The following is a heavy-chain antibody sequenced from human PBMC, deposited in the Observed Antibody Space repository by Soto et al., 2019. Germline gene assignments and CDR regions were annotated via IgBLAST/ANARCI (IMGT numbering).Heavy chain of an antibody. D-gene: IGHD3-22*01. CDR2: ISSSSSTI. Sequence: PGGSLRLSCAASGFTFSSYSMNWVRQAPGKGLEWVSYISSSSSTIYYADSVKGRFTISRDNAKNSLYLQMNSLRDEDTAVYYCARKNTYHYDSSGRMDVWGQGTTVTVSS. J-gene: IGHJ6*02. CDR1: GFTFSSYS. CDR3: ARKNTYHYDSSGRMDV. V-gene: IGHV3-48*02.